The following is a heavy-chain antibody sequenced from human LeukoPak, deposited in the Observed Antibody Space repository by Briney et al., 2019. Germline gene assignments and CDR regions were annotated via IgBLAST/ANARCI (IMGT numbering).Heavy chain of an antibody. J-gene: IGHJ4*02. D-gene: IGHD3-22*01. CDR1: GGSISSGGYY. CDR2: IYYSGST. CDR3: ARAWDSGYYSHFDY. V-gene: IGHV4-31*03. Sequence: SQTLSLTCTVSGGSISSGGYYWSWIRQPPGKGLEWIGYIYYSGSTYYNPSLKSRVTISVDTSKNQFSLKLSSVTAADTAVYYCARAWDSGYYSHFDYWGQGTLVTVSS.